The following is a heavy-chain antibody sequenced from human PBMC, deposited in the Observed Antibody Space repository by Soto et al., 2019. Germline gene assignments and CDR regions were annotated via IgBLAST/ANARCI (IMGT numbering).Heavy chain of an antibody. CDR3: ARQDGACGYYMDV. CDR2: IYYTGTT. V-gene: IGHV4-39*01. CDR1: GGSISTSYYY. D-gene: IGHD2-21*01. Sequence: SETLSLTCTVSGGSISTSYYYWGWIRQSPGKGLEWIGAIYYTGTTYYNPPLQSRATISVDTSKNQFSLKMSSVTAANTAVYFCARQDGACGYYMDVWGKGPTVTVSS. J-gene: IGHJ6*03.